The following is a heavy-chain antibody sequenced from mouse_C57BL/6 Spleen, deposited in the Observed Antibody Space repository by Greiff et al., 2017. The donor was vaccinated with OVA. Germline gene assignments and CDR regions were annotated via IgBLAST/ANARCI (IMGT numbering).Heavy chain of an antibody. J-gene: IGHJ3*01. D-gene: IGHD2-4*01. V-gene: IGHV1-69*01. CDR1: GYTFTSYW. CDR3: ARGGDDYSAWFAY. CDR2: IDPSDSYT. Sequence: QVQLQQPGAELVMPGASVKLSCKASGYTFTSYWMHWVKQRPGQGLEWIGEIDPSDSYTNYNQKFKGKSTLTVDKSSSTAYMQLSSLTSEDSAVYYCARGGDDYSAWFAYWGQGTLVTVSA.